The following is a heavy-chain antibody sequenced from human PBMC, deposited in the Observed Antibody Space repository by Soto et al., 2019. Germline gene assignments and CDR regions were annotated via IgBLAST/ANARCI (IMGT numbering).Heavy chain of an antibody. Sequence: EVQLLESGGGLVQPGGSLRLSFAASGFTFSSYAMRWVRQDPVKGLEWVSAISGSGGSTYYADSVKGRFTISRDNSKNTLYLQMNSLRAEDTAVYYCARRGSGSYYDYWGQGTLVTVSS. D-gene: IGHD1-26*01. CDR1: GFTFSSYA. CDR3: ARRGSGSYYDY. CDR2: ISGSGGST. J-gene: IGHJ4*02. V-gene: IGHV3-23*01.